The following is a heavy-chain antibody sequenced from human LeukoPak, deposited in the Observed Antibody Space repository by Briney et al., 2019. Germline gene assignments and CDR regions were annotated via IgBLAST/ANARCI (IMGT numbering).Heavy chain of an antibody. Sequence: ASVKVSCKASGYTFTSYGISWVRQAPGQGLEWMGWTSAYNGNTNYAQKLQGRVTMTTDTSTSTAYMEVRSLRSDDTAVYYCARDQEQGTVAGLFDYWGPGTLVTVSS. CDR1: GYTFTSYG. CDR3: ARDQEQGTVAGLFDY. CDR2: TSAYNGNT. D-gene: IGHD6-19*01. V-gene: IGHV1-18*01. J-gene: IGHJ4*02.